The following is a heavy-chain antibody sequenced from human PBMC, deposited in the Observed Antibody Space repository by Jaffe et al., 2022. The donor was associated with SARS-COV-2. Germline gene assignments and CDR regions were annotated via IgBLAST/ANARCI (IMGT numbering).Heavy chain of an antibody. V-gene: IGHV3-43D*03. CDR3: AKDISPLGLITTPDY. Sequence: EVQLVESGGVVVQPGGSLRLSCAASGFTFDDYAMHWVRQAPGKGLEWVSLISWDGGSTYYADSVKGRFTISRDNSKNSLYLQMNSLRAEDTALYYCAKDISPLGLITTPDYWGQGTLVTVSS. CDR2: ISWDGGST. CDR1: GFTFDDYA. J-gene: IGHJ4*02. D-gene: IGHD3-16*01.